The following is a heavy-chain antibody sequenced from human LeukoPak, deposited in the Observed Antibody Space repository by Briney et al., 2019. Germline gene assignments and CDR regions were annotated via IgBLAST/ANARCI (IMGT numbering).Heavy chain of an antibody. CDR3: ARDHYYDSSGYYSL. J-gene: IGHJ4*02. Sequence: GRSLRLSRAASGFTFSSYGMHWVRQAPGKGLEWVAVIWYDGSNKYYADSVKGRFTISRDNSKNTLYLQMNSLRAEDTAVYYCARDHYYDSSGYYSLWGQGTLVTVSS. V-gene: IGHV3-33*01. CDR2: IWYDGSNK. D-gene: IGHD3-22*01. CDR1: GFTFSSYG.